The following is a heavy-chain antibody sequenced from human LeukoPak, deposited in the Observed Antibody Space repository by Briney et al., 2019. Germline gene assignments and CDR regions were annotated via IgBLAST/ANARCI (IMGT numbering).Heavy chain of an antibody. CDR1: GYTFTSYY. CDR3: AREYIVVVPDGMDV. J-gene: IGHJ6*02. V-gene: IGHV1-46*01. CDR2: INPSGGST. D-gene: IGHD2-2*01. Sequence: ASVKVSCKASGYTFTSYYMHWVRQAPGQGLEWMGIINPSGGSTSYAQKFQGRVTMTRNTSISTAYMELSSLRSEDTAVYYCAREYIVVVPDGMDVWGQGTTVTVSS.